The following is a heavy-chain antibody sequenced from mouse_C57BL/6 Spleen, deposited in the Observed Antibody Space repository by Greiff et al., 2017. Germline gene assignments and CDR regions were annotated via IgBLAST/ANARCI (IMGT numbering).Heavy chain of an antibody. CDR3: TTAYYDGSSPNY. CDR2: IDPENGDT. D-gene: IGHD1-1*01. Sequence: VQLKQSGAELVRPGASVKLSCTASGFNIKDDYMPWVKQRPEQGLEWIGWIDPENGDTEYASKFQGKATITADTSSNTAYLQLSSLTSEDTAVYYCTTAYYDGSSPNYWGQGTTLTVSS. J-gene: IGHJ2*01. V-gene: IGHV14-4*01. CDR1: GFNIKDDY.